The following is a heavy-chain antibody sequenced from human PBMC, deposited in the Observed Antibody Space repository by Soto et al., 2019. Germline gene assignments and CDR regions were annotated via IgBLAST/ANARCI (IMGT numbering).Heavy chain of an antibody. CDR3: ARDPEAYCTGGNCYRFDP. D-gene: IGHD2-15*01. CDR2: IKPDGSEK. J-gene: IGHJ5*02. CDR1: GFIFSSNW. Sequence: GPLRLCWAAAGFIFSSNWMRWVRQATGRGLEQVSNIKPDGSEKYYVASVKGRFTVSRDNAKNSLYLQMKSLRVEDTAVYYCARDPEAYCTGGNCYRFDPWGQGTLVTVSS. V-gene: IGHV3-7*01.